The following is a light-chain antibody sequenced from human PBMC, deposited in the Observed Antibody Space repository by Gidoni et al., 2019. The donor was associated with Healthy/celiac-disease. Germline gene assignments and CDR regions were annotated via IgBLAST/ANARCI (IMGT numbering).Light chain of an antibody. Sequence: DIQMTQSPSSLSASVGESVTITCQASQDSSNYLNWYQQKPGKAPKLLIYDASNLETGVPSRFSGSGSGTDFTFTISSLQPEDIATYYCQQYDNLPYTFGQGTKLEIK. J-gene: IGKJ2*01. CDR3: QQYDNLPYT. CDR2: DAS. CDR1: QDSSNY. V-gene: IGKV1-33*01.